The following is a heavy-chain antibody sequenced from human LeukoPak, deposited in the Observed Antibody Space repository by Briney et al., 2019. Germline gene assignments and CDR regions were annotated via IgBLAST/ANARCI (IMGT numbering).Heavy chain of an antibody. Sequence: SETLSLTCTVSGGSISSYYWSWIRQPPGKGLEWIGCIYYSGSTNYNPSLKSRVTISVDTSKNQFSLKLSSVTAADTAVYYCARDHYDFWSGYYIRAFDIWGQGTMVTVSS. V-gene: IGHV4-59*01. CDR3: ARDHYDFWSGYYIRAFDI. CDR2: IYYSGST. CDR1: GGSISSYY. D-gene: IGHD3-3*01. J-gene: IGHJ3*02.